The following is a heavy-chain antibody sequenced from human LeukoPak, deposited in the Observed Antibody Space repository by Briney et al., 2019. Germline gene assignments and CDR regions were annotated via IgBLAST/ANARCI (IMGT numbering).Heavy chain of an antibody. CDR1: GGSISSGGYY. D-gene: IGHD3-3*01. CDR3: ARGINDFWSGPSYYYMDV. Sequence: SETLSLTCTVSGGSISSGGYYWSWIRQPPGKGLEGIGYIYHSGSTYYNPSLKSRVTISVDRSKNQFSLKLSPVTAADTAVYYCARGINDFWSGPSYYYMDVWGKGTTVTVSS. CDR2: IYHSGST. V-gene: IGHV4-30-2*01. J-gene: IGHJ6*03.